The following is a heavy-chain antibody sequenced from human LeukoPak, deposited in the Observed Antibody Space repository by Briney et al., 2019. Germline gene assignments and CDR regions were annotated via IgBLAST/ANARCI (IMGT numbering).Heavy chain of an antibody. V-gene: IGHV4-34*01. J-gene: IGHJ5*02. D-gene: IGHD3-3*01. Sequence: SETLSLTCGVSGGSFSGYYWSWIRQPPGKGLEWIGEINHSGITNYNPSLESRVTMSVDSSKNQFSLNLVSVTAADTAVYYCARLARFLGSHRRAWFDPWGQGALVTVSS. CDR2: INHSGIT. CDR1: GGSFSGYY. CDR3: ARLARFLGSHRRAWFDP.